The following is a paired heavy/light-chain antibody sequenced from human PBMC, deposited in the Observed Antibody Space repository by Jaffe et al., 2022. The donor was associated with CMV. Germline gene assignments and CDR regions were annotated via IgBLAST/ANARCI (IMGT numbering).Light chain of an antibody. CDR1: QSLLHSNGYNY. V-gene: IGKV2-28*01. CDR2: LGS. Sequence: DIVMTQSPLSLPVTPGEPASFSCRSSQSLLHSNGYNYFDWYLQKPGKSPQLLIYLGSNRASGVPDRFSGSGSGTDFTLKISRVEAEDVGVYYCMQALQLPYTFGQGTKLEIK. CDR3: MQALQLPYT. J-gene: IGKJ2*01.
Heavy chain of an antibody. V-gene: IGHV3-23*01. CDR3: AKDRCYYDSSAYCHDAFDI. D-gene: IGHD3-22*01. Sequence: EVQLLESGGGLVQPGGSLRLSCAASGFTFSSYAMTWVRQAPGKGLEWVSTISGSAGSTYYGDSVKGRFTISRDNSKNTLYLEMNSLRAEDTAVYYCAKDRCYYDSSAYCHDAFDIWGQGTMVTVSS. J-gene: IGHJ3*02. CDR1: GFTFSSYA. CDR2: ISGSAGST.